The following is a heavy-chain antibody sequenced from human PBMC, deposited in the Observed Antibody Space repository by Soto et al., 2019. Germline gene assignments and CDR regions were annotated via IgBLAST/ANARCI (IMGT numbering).Heavy chain of an antibody. J-gene: IGHJ4*02. CDR1: GYSFTNFP. CDR3: ARQSTITFDY. CDR2: INGGNGNT. V-gene: IGHV1-3*01. D-gene: IGHD1-20*01. Sequence: SLKVSCKASGYSFTNFPINWVRQAPGQRLEWMGWINGGNGNTQYSQKFQGRVIISRDTSASTAYMELSSLRSEDTAVYYCARQSTITFDYWGLGTLVTVSS.